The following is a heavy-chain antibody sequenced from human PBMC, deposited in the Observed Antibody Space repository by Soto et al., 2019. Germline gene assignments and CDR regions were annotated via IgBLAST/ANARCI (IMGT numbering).Heavy chain of an antibody. J-gene: IGHJ4*02. CDR1: GGTFSSYT. D-gene: IGHD3-3*01. CDR3: ARESFSTFLEKTSTLDY. Sequence: ASVKVSCKASGGTFSSYTISWVRQAPGQGLEWMGRIIPILGIANYAQKFQGRVTITADKSTSTAYMELSSLRSEDTAVYYCARESFSTFLEKTSTLDYWGQGTLVTVSS. CDR2: IIPILGIA. V-gene: IGHV1-69*04.